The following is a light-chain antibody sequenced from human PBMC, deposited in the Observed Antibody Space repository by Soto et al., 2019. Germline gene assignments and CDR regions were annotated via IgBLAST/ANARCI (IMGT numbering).Light chain of an antibody. CDR2: DAS. V-gene: IGKV3-20*01. CDR3: QLCGRPSWR. J-gene: IGKJ1*01. CDR1: QSVRSNF. Sequence: EVVWTQFPGTLSMYPWEIATLSCRASQSVRSNFLAWYQQKPGQAPRLLIYDASSRATGIPDRFSGSGSGTDFTLTISRLEPEDFAVYYCQLCGRPSWRSGQGTKADI.